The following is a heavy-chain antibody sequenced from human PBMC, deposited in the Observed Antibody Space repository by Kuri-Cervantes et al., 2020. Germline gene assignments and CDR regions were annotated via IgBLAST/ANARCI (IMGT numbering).Heavy chain of an antibody. V-gene: IGHV3-11*01. CDR3: ARSGIGELGDYYYYYGMDV. J-gene: IGHJ6*02. CDR2: ISSSGSTI. CDR1: GFTFSDYY. Sequence: GESLKISCAASGFTFSDYYMSWIRQAPGKGLEWVSYISSSGSTIYYADSVKGRFTISRDNAKNSLYLQMNSLKASDTAMYYCARSGIGELGDYYYYYGMDVWGQGTTVTVSS. D-gene: IGHD3-10*01.